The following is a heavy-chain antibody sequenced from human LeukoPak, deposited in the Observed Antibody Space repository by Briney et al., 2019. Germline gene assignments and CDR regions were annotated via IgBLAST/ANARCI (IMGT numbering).Heavy chain of an antibody. CDR2: ISGSGGST. J-gene: IGHJ4*02. CDR3: AKDSRWLQLKYFDY. D-gene: IGHD5-24*01. Sequence: GGSLRLSCAASGFTFSSYAMSWVRRAPGKGLEWVSAISGSGGSTYYADSVKGRFTISRDNSKNTLYLQMNSLRAEDTAVYYCAKDSRWLQLKYFDYWGQGTLVTVSS. V-gene: IGHV3-23*01. CDR1: GFTFSSYA.